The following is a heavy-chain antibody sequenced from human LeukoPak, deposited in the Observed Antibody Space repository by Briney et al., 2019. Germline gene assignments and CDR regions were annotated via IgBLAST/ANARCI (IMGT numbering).Heavy chain of an antibody. J-gene: IGHJ3*02. CDR1: GFTFSSYW. D-gene: IGHD1-26*01. CDR3: ARASGSYSDALGAFDI. V-gene: IGHV3-74*01. CDR2: INTDGSST. Sequence: GGSLRLSCAASGFTFSSYWMHWVRQAPGKGLVWVSRINTDGSSTSYADSVKGRFTISRDNAKNTLYLQMNSLRAEDTAVYYCARASGSYSDALGAFDIWGQGTMVTVSS.